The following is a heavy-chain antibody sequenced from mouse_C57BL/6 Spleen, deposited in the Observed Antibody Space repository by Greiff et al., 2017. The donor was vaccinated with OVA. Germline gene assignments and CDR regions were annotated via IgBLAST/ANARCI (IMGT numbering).Heavy chain of an antibody. CDR2: ISGGGGNT. Sequence: EVHLVESGGGLVKPGGSLKLSCAASGFTFSSYTMSWVRQTPEKRLEWVATISGGGGNTYYPDSVKGRFTISRDNAKNTLYLQMSSLRSEDTALYYCARHKYPTYAMDYWGQGTSVTVSS. CDR3: ARHKYPTYAMDY. D-gene: IGHD2-10*02. J-gene: IGHJ4*01. CDR1: GFTFSSYT. V-gene: IGHV5-9*01.